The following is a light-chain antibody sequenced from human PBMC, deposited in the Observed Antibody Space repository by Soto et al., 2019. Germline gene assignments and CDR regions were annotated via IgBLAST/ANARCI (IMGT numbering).Light chain of an antibody. J-gene: IGKJ5*01. CDR1: QSISSY. V-gene: IGKV1-39*01. Sequence: DIQMTQSPSSLSASVGDRVTITCRASQSISSYLNWYQQKPGNAPNLLIYAASSLQSGVPSRFSGSGSGTDFTLSISSLQPEDFATYYCQQSYSTVTFGQGTRLEI. CDR3: QQSYSTVT. CDR2: AAS.